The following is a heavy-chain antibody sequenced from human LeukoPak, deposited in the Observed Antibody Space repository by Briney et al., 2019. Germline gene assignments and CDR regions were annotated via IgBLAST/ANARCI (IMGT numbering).Heavy chain of an antibody. CDR2: IKQDGSEK. V-gene: IGHV3-7*01. Sequence: GGSLRLSCAASGFTFSNYWMSWVRQAPGKGLEWVANIKQDGSEKYYVNSAKGRFTISRDNAKNSLYLQMNSLRAEDTAIYYCAREDDWNYEDYWGQGTLVTVPS. CDR3: AREDDWNYEDY. CDR1: GFTFSNYW. J-gene: IGHJ4*02. D-gene: IGHD1-7*01.